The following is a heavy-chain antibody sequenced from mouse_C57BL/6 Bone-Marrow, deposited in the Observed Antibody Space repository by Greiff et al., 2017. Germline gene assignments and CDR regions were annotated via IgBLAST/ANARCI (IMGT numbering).Heavy chain of an antibody. CDR3: ARGDYYGSSYFDY. Sequence: QVQLQQPGAELVRPGSSAKLSCKASGYTFTSYWMHWVKQRPIQGLEWIGNIDPSDSETHYNQKFKDKATLTVDKSSSTAYMQLSSLTSEDSAVYYCARGDYYGSSYFDYWGQGTTLTVSS. CDR1: GYTFTSYW. J-gene: IGHJ2*01. D-gene: IGHD1-1*01. CDR2: IDPSDSET. V-gene: IGHV1-52*01.